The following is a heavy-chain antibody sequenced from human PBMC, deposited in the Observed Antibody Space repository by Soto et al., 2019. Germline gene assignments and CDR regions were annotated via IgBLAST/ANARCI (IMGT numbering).Heavy chain of an antibody. D-gene: IGHD2-8*01. CDR3: ARATNGVALYYFGY. Sequence: EVQLVESGGGLVQPGGSLRLSCAASGFTFSSYWMRWVRQAPGTGLEWVANIKQDGSEKYYVDSVKGRFTISRDNAKNSLYLQMNGLRAEDTAVYYCARATNGVALYYFGYWGPGSLVTVCS. V-gene: IGHV3-7*01. CDR1: GFTFSSYW. CDR2: IKQDGSEK. J-gene: IGHJ4*02.